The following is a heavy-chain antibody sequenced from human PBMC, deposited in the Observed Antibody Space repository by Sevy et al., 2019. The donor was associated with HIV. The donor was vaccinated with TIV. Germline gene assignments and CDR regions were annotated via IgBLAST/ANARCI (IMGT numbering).Heavy chain of an antibody. D-gene: IGHD4-17*01. CDR2: IYWDDDK. V-gene: IGHV2-5*02. CDR3: ARRDYGDYVDWFDP. Sequence: SGPTLVNPTQTLTLTCTFSGFSLSTNGVGVGWIRQPPGKALECLALIYWDDDKHYSPSLKSRLTITKDTSKNQVVLTMTNMDPVDTATYYCARRDYGDYVDWFDPWGQGTPVTVSS. J-gene: IGHJ5*02. CDR1: GFSLSTNGVG.